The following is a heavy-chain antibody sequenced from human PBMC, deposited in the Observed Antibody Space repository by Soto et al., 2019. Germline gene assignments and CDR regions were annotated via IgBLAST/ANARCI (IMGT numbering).Heavy chain of an antibody. Sequence: QVQLVQSGAEVKKRGASVKVSCKASGYTFTSYGISWVRQAPGQGLEWMGWISAYNGNTNYAQKLQGRVTMTTDTSTSTAYMELRSLRSDDTAVYYCARDPGEYCSGGSCYVGNWFDPWGQGTLVTVSS. J-gene: IGHJ5*02. D-gene: IGHD2-15*01. CDR3: ARDPGEYCSGGSCYVGNWFDP. CDR1: GYTFTSYG. V-gene: IGHV1-18*01. CDR2: ISAYNGNT.